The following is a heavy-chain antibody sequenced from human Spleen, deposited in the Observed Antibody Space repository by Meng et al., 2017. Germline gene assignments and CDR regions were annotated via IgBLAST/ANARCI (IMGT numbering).Heavy chain of an antibody. J-gene: IGHJ4*02. V-gene: IGHV1-2*02. CDR3: ARHSGDGGLGY. CDR2: INPNSGAT. CDR1: GYTFTSYY. Sequence: ASVKVSCKASGYTFTSYYMHWVRQAPGQGLEWMAWINPNSGATKYAKKFQGRVTVSRDTSISTAYMELRSLRSDDTAVYYCARHSGDGGLGYWGQGTLVTVSS. D-gene: IGHD4-17*01.